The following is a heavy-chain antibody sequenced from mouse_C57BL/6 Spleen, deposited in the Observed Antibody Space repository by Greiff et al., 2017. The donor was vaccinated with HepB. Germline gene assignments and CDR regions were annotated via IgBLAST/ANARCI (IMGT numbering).Heavy chain of an antibody. CDR2: IDPANGNT. J-gene: IGHJ1*03. D-gene: IGHD2-5*01. CDR3: ARTAYSNYDWYFDV. CDR1: GFNIKNTY. Sequence: EVMLVESVAELVRPGASVKLSCTASGFNIKNTYMHWVKQRPEQGLEWIGRIDPANGNTKYAPKFQGKATITADTSSNTAYLQLSSLTSEDTAIYYCARTAYSNYDWYFDVWGTGTTVTVSS. V-gene: IGHV14-3*01.